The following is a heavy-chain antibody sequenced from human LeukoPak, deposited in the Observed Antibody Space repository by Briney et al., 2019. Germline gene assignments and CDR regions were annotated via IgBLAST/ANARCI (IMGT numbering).Heavy chain of an antibody. CDR2: IYPSGIT. Sequence: SETLSLTCTVSGYSISSGYYWGWIRQPPGKGLEWIGNIYPSGITYYNPSLKARVTISVDTSKNQFSLKLSSVTAADTAVYFCARAYSSSWYFNWFDPWGQGTLVTVSS. D-gene: IGHD6-13*01. CDR3: ARAYSSSWYFNWFDP. J-gene: IGHJ5*02. V-gene: IGHV4-38-2*02. CDR1: GYSISSGYY.